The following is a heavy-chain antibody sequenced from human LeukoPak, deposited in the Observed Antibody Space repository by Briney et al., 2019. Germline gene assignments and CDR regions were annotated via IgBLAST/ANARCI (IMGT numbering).Heavy chain of an antibody. CDR1: GFTFSSYW. V-gene: IGHV3-74*01. CDR3: ARGGLTGTTIPYFDY. J-gene: IGHJ4*02. CDR2: INSDGSST. D-gene: IGHD1-7*01. Sequence: GGSLRLSCSASGFTFSSYWMHWVRQAPGKGPVWVSRINSDGSSTSYADAVKGRFTISRDNAKNTLYLQMNSLRAEDTAVYYCARGGLTGTTIPYFDYWGRGTLVSVSS.